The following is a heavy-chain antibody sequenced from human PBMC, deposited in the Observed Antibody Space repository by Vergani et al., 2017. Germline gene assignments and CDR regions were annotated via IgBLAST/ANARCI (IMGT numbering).Heavy chain of an antibody. CDR3: AKGGWNYWFDA. CDR1: GFSFTTYA. Sequence: VHLVESGGGVVQPGRSLRLSCVVSGFSFTTYAMSWVRQAPGKGLEWVSTINTNGDYTRYGDSVKGRFTISRDNSKSTLYLQMNSLRAEDTAIYYCAKGGWNYWFDAWGQGTLVIVS. V-gene: IGHV3-23*04. J-gene: IGHJ5*02. D-gene: IGHD1-1*01. CDR2: INTNGDYT.